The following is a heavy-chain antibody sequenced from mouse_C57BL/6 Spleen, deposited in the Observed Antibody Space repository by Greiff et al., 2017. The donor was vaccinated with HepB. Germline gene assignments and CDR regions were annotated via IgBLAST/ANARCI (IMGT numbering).Heavy chain of an antibody. CDR3: TTPYYYGSPYAMDY. V-gene: IGHV14-1*01. CDR1: GFNIKDYY. J-gene: IGHJ4*01. Sequence: EVQLQQSGAELVRPGASVKLSCTASGFNIKDYYMHWVKQRHEQGLKWIGRIDPEDGDTEYAPKFQGKATMTADTSSNTAYLQLSSLTSEDTAVYYCTTPYYYGSPYAMDYWGQGTSVTVSS. D-gene: IGHD1-1*01. CDR2: IDPEDGDT.